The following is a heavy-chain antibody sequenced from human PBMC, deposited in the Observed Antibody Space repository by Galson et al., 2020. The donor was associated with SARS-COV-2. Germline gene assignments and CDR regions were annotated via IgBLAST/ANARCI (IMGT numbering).Heavy chain of an antibody. D-gene: IGHD6-19*01. CDR2: ISSSGSNI. Sequence: GEALKISCDASGFSFHVYDLHRVRQAPGKGLEWVSYISSSGSNIHYSDSVKGRFNVPRDNAENSLYLQMTGLTAEYTSLYYCARAGQWQNLDLGGQGTLVTVSS. J-gene: IGHJ5*02. V-gene: IGHV3-48*03. CDR3: ARAGQWQNLDL. CDR1: GFSFHVYD.